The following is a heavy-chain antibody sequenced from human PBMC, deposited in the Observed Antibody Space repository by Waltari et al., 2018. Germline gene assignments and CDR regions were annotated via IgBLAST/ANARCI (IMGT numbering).Heavy chain of an antibody. V-gene: IGHV4-34*01. CDR1: GGSFSGYY. J-gene: IGHJ4*02. Sequence: VQLQQWGAGLLTPSETLSLPCAVYGGSFSGYYWSWIRQPPGKGLEWIGEINHSESTNYIPPLKSRVTKSVDTSKNQFSRNRSSVTAADTTVYYCARTATPDDYWGQGTLVTVSS. CDR2: INHSEST. CDR3: ARTATPDDY. D-gene: IGHD2-15*01.